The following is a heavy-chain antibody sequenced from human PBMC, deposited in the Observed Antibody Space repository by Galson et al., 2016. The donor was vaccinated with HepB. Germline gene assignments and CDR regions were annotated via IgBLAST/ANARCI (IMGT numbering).Heavy chain of an antibody. V-gene: IGHV4-4*02. CDR1: GDSIGSDTNW. CDR2: INHSGST. Sequence: SETLSLTCTVSGDSIGSDTNWWSWLRQPPGKGLEWIGEINHSGSTNYNPSLKSRVTISVDTSKNQFSLKLSSVTAADTAVYYCARGREIWRAVVPAASFDYWGQGTLVTVSS. D-gene: IGHD2-2*01. CDR3: ARGREIWRAVVPAASFDY. J-gene: IGHJ4*02.